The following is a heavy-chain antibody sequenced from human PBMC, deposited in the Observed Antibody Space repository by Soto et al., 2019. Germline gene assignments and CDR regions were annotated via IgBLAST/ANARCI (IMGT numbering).Heavy chain of an antibody. CDR2: MTSDSRIK. V-gene: IGHV3-48*01. Sequence: GGSLRLSCVASGFAVSVYMVNGVRQAPGKGLEWVSYMTSDSRIKHYADSVKGRFTISRDNARNSVFLQMNSLRAEDTAVYYCTRGVEYGFDFWGQGTTVTVSS. CDR3: TRGVEYGFDF. D-gene: IGHD1-1*01. J-gene: IGHJ3*01. CDR1: GFAVSVYM.